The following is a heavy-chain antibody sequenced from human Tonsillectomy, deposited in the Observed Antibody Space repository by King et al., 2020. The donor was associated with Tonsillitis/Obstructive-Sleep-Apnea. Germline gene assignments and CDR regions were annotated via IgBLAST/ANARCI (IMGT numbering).Heavy chain of an antibody. CDR1: GFTFSSYW. J-gene: IGHJ4*02. V-gene: IGHV3-7*03. CDR2: IKQDGSEK. CDR3: ASFIVVVTGGFDY. Sequence: VQLVESGGGLVQPGGSLRLSCAASGFTFSSYWMSWVRQAPGKGLEWVANIKQDGSEKYYVDSVKGRFTISRDNAKNSLYLQMNSLRAEDTAVYYCASFIVVVTGGFDYWGQGTLVTVSS. D-gene: IGHD2-21*02.